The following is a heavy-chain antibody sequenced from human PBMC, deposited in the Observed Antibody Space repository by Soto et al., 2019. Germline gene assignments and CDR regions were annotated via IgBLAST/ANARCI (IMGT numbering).Heavy chain of an antibody. CDR2: INSDGSST. CDR3: AREGRPSYDSSGQLDY. V-gene: IGHV3-74*01. J-gene: IGHJ4*02. CDR1: GFTFSSYW. Sequence: EVQLVESGGGLVQPGGSLRLSCAASGFTFSSYWMHWVRQAPGKGLAWVSRINSDGSSTSYADSVKGRFTISRDNAKNTLYLQMNSLRAEDTAVYYCAREGRPSYDSSGQLDYWGQGTLVTVSS. D-gene: IGHD3-22*01.